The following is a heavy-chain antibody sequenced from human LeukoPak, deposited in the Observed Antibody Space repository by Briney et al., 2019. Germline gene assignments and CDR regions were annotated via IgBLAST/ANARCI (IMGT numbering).Heavy chain of an antibody. Sequence: GGSLRLSCAASGFTFSSYAMNWVRQAPGKGLEWVSYISSSSSTIYYADSVKGRFTISRDNAKNSLYLQMNSLRAEDTAVYYCARGVRSGPPYYFDYWGQGTLVTVSS. CDR3: ARGVRSGPPYYFDY. V-gene: IGHV3-48*01. CDR1: GFTFSSYA. CDR2: ISSSSSTI. D-gene: IGHD3-3*01. J-gene: IGHJ4*02.